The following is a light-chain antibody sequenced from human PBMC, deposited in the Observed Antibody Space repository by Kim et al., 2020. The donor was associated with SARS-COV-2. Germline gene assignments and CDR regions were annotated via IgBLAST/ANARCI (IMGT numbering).Light chain of an antibody. J-gene: IGKJ1*01. CDR3: MQSTHWPWT. CDR1: LSLVYSDGDTY. CDR2: KVS. V-gene: IGKV2-30*01. Sequence: DVVMTQSPLSLPVTLGQSASISCRSSLSLVYSDGDTYLTWFQQRPGQSPRRLIYKVSNRDSGVPDRFSGSGSGTDFTLKISRVEAEDVGLYYCMQSTHWPWTFGQGTKVDIK.